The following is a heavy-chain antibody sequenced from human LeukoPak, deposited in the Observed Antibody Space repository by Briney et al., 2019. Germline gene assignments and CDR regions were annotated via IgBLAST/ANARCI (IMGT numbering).Heavy chain of an antibody. Sequence: KPGGPLRLSCAASGFTFSSYSMNWVRQAPGKGLEWVSSISSSSSYIYYADSVKGRFTISRDNAKNSLYLQMNSLRAEDTAVYYCARDRVRHYMDVWGKGTTVTDCS. J-gene: IGHJ6*03. CDR1: GFTFSSYS. D-gene: IGHD3-10*01. CDR2: ISSSSSYI. CDR3: ARDRVRHYMDV. V-gene: IGHV3-21*01.